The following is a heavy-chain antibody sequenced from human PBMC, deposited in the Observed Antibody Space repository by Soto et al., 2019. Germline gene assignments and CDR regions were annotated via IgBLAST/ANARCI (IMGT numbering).Heavy chain of an antibody. J-gene: IGHJ5*02. CDR3: ARHVRGAVIINWFDP. V-gene: IGHV4-39*01. Sequence: SEPLSLTCTVPGGSIISSNFYWGWIRQPPGKGLEWIGSVEYGGSTYDNPSLKSRATLSADTSKNQFSLNLTSVTAADTAIYYCARHVRGAVIINWFDPWGHGTLVTVSS. CDR2: VEYGGST. CDR1: GGSIISSNFY. D-gene: IGHD3-22*01.